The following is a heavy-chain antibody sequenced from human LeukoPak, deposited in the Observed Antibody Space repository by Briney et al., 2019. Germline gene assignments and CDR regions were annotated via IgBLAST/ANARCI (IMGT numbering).Heavy chain of an antibody. CDR3: AKGSDHYYDSSGYYNYFDY. V-gene: IGHV3-23*01. Sequence: PGGSLRLSCAASGFTFSSYAMSWVRQAPGKGLEWVSAISGSGGSTYYADSVKGRFTISRDNSKSTLYLQMNSLRAEDTAAYYCAKGSDHYYDSSGYYNYFDYWGQGTLVTVSS. CDR1: GFTFSSYA. J-gene: IGHJ4*02. CDR2: ISGSGGST. D-gene: IGHD3-22*01.